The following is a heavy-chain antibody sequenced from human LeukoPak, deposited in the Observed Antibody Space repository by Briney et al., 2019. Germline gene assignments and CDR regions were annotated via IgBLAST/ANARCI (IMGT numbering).Heavy chain of an antibody. CDR1: GFTFSSYA. CDR2: ISYDGSNK. Sequence: GRSLRLSCAASGFTFSSYAMHWVRQAPGKWLEWVAVISYDGSNKYYADSVKGRFTISRDNSKNTLYLQMNSLRAEDTAVYYCARDYDFWSGYPYFDYWGQGTLVTVSS. J-gene: IGHJ4*02. V-gene: IGHV3-30-3*01. CDR3: ARDYDFWSGYPYFDY. D-gene: IGHD3-3*01.